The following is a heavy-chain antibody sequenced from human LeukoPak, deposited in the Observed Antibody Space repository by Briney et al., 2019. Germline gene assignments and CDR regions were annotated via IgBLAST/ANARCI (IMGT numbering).Heavy chain of an antibody. CDR1: GGSISSYY. CDR2: TYYSGST. V-gene: IGHV4-59*08. J-gene: IGHJ4*02. D-gene: IGHD3-22*01. Sequence: KPSETLSLTCTVSGGSISSYYWSWIRQPPGKGLEWIGYTYYSGSTNYNPSLKSRVTISVDTSKNQFSLKLSSVTAADTAVYYCARHDYYDSSGSSRGFDYWGQGTLVTVSS. CDR3: ARHDYYDSSGSSRGFDY.